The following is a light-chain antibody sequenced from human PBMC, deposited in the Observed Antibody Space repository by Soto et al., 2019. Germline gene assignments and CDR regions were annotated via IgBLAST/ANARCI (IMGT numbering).Light chain of an antibody. Sequence: DIQLTQSPSFLSASVGDRVTITCRASQDISSSLAWYQQKPGKAPKIVIYAASTLQSGVPSRFSGGGSGTEFTLTISSLQPDDFATYHCQHFNSYPLTFGGGTKVEIK. CDR3: QHFNSYPLT. V-gene: IGKV1-9*01. CDR1: QDISSS. J-gene: IGKJ4*01. CDR2: AAS.